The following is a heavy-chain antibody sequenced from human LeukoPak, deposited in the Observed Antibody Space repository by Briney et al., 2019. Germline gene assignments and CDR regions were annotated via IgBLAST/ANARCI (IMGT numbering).Heavy chain of an antibody. Sequence: ASVKVSFKASGYTFTSYAMHWVRQAPGQRLEWMGWINAGNGNTKYSQKFQGRVTITRDTSASTAYMELSSLRSEDTAVYYCARDSTPYYDFWSSLNWFDPWGQGTLVTVSS. V-gene: IGHV1-3*01. CDR1: GYTFTSYA. D-gene: IGHD3-3*01. CDR3: ARDSTPYYDFWSSLNWFDP. J-gene: IGHJ5*02. CDR2: INAGNGNT.